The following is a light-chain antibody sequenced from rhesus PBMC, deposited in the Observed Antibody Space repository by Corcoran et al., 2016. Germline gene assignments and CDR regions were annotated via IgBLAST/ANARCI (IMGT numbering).Light chain of an antibody. V-gene: IGKV1-25*01. CDR2: YET. J-gene: IGKJ1*01. Sequence: DIQMTQSPSSVSASVGDRVTITCRASQGISSYLAWYQQKPGKAPKLLIYYETTLQSGVPSRFSGSGSGTEFTLTISSLQPEDFATYYCQQYNNLPRTFGQGTKVEIK. CDR1: QGISSY. CDR3: QQYNNLPRT.